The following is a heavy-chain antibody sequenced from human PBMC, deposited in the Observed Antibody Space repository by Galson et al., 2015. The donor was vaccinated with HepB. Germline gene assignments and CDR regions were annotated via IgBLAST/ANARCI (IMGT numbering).Heavy chain of an antibody. CDR3: ARDSSETYYLRAFDI. V-gene: IGHV3-30-3*01. J-gene: IGHJ3*02. CDR1: EFTFTSYI. CDR2: ISYDGTSK. Sequence: SLRLSCAASEFTFTSYIMHWVRQAPGKGLEWVAVISYDGTSKFYSDSVKGRFIISRDNFKDTLYLQMNSLRPEDTAIYYCARDSSETYYLRAFDIWGQGTMVTVSS. D-gene: IGHD1-26*01.